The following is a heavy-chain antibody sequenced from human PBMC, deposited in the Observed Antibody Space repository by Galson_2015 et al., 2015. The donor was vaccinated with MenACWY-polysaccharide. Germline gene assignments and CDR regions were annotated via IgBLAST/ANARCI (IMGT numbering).Heavy chain of an antibody. CDR1: GDSITSGGYF. CDR3: ARGGRAVSNRNWFDP. Sequence: TLSLTCPVSGDSITSGGYFWSWIRQHPGKGLEWIASISYDGGTYYIPSLKSRVTISADTPNNQFSLKLNSVTAADTAVYYCARGGRAVSNRNWFDPWGQGTLVTVSS. J-gene: IGHJ5*02. V-gene: IGHV4-31*03. D-gene: IGHD3-16*01. CDR2: ISYDGGT.